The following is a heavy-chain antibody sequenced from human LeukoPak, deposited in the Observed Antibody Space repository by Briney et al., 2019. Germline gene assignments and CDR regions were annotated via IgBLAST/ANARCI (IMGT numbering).Heavy chain of an antibody. CDR1: GGSFSGYY. J-gene: IGHJ4*02. V-gene: IGHV4-34*01. D-gene: IGHD2-2*01. CDR2: INDSGVT. CDR3: ARRLVDSSASQVSDH. Sequence: SSETLSLTCAVYGGSFSGYYWSWIRQSPGGGLEWIGEINDSGVTNCNPSLESRVILSVDTSKNQFSLRLGSVTAADTAVYYCARRLVDSSASQVSDHWGQGTLVTASS.